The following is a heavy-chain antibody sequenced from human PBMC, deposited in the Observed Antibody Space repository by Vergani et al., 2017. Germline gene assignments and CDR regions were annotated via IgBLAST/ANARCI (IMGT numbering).Heavy chain of an antibody. V-gene: IGHV1-69*12. J-gene: IGHJ6*02. D-gene: IGHD3-10*01. CDR1: GGSFSSYG. Sequence: QVQLVQSGAEVRKPGSSVKVSCKASGGSFSSYGISWVRQAPGQGLEWMGGIIPIFATAHYPQKFQDRVTISADESTSTAYMELSSLRSDDTAVYYCAGGVYYYGSGRPIYYFYSMDVWGQGTTVTVSS. CDR2: IIPIFATA. CDR3: AGGVYYYGSGRPIYYFYSMDV.